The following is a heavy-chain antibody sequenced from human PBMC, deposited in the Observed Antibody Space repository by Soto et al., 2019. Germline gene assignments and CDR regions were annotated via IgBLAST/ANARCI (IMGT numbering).Heavy chain of an antibody. CDR1: GFSVTSNH. V-gene: IGHV3-53*01. CDR2: FYAGGTT. J-gene: IGHJ4*02. CDR3: ARDLRRGGD. Sequence: GGSLRLSCAASGFSVTSNHMSWVRQGPGKGLEWVSIFYAGGTTYYADSVKGRFTISRDNSENALFLQMNSLRDEDTAVYYCARDLRRGGDWGQGTLVTVSS. D-gene: IGHD3-10*01.